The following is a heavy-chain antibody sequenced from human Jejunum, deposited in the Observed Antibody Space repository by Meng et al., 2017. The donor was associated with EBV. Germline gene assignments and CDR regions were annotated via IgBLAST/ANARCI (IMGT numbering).Heavy chain of an antibody. D-gene: IGHD4-11*01. V-gene: IGHV3-15*01. CDR1: GFTFSNSY. CDR2: IKRKTEAETT. CDR3: ATWGNDYTGH. J-gene: IGHJ4*02. Sequence: EVQLVESGGGLVKPGGSLRLSCAASGFTFSNSYMSWVRQAPGKGLEWVGRIKRKTEAETTDYAAPVKGRFTISRDDSKNTLYLQMNSLKTEDTAVYYCATWGNDYTGHWGQVTLVTVSS.